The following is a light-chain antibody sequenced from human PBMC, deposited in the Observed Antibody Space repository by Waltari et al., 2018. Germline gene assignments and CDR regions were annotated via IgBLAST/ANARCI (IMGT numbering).Light chain of an antibody. J-gene: IGLJ2*01. V-gene: IGLV3-25*03. CDR1: ALPKQY. CDR2: KDR. CDR3: QSGDNSGTNRVL. Sequence: SYELTQPPSLSVSPGQTARITCSGDALPKQYVYWYQEKAGQAPILGMYKDRERHSGIPERFSGSSSGTTVTLTISGVQAEDEADYYCQSGDNSGTNRVLFGGGTKLTVL.